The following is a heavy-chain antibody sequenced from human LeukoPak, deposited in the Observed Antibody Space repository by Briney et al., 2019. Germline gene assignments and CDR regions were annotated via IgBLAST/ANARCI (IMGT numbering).Heavy chain of an antibody. J-gene: IGHJ6*02. Sequence: GGSLRLSCAASGFTFSSYAMSWVRQAPGKGLEWVSAISGSGGSTYYADSVKGRFTISRDNSKNTLYLQMNSLRAEDTAVYYCSKSYSTGWYFGNGMDVWGPGTTVIVSS. CDR1: GFTFSSYA. D-gene: IGHD6-19*01. CDR3: SKSYSTGWYFGNGMDV. V-gene: IGHV3-23*01. CDR2: ISGSGGST.